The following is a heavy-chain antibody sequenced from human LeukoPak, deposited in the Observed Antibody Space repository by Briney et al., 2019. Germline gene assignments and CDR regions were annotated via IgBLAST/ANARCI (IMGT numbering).Heavy chain of an antibody. CDR3: ARNIVRISWDTYYFDY. D-gene: IGHD2-8*01. V-gene: IGHV4-34*01. Sequence: SETLSLTCVDYGGSFSGYYWSRIRQPPGKGLEWIGEINHSGSTNYNPSLKSRVTISVDTSKNQFSLKLSSVTAADTAVYYCARNIVRISWDTYYFDYWGQGTLVTVSS. CDR2: INHSGST. J-gene: IGHJ4*02. CDR1: GGSFSGYY.